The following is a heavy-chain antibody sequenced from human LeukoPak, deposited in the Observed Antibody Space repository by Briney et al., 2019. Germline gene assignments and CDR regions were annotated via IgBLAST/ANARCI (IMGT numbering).Heavy chain of an antibody. V-gene: IGHV3-13*01. Sequence: PGGSLRLSCAASGNYWMHWVRQATGKGLEWVSAIGTAGDTYYPGSVKGRFTISRENAKNSLYLQMNSLRAEDTAVYYCARAPSDYDYVWGSYRPSAIDYWGQGTLVTVSS. CDR1: GNYW. CDR2: IGTAGDT. J-gene: IGHJ4*02. CDR3: ARAPSDYDYVWGSYRPSAIDY. D-gene: IGHD3-16*02.